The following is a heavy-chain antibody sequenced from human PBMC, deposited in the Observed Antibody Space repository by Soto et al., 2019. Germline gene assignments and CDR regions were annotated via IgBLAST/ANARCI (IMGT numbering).Heavy chain of an antibody. Sequence: QVQLVQSGAEVKKPGSSVKVSCKASGGTFSSYAISWVRQAPGQGLEWMGGIIPIFGTANYAQKFQGRVTITADESTSTAYMELSSLSSEETAVYSCSRGVDFWRANWFDPWGQGTLVTVSS. CDR2: IIPIFGTA. CDR1: GGTFSSYA. J-gene: IGHJ5*02. D-gene: IGHD3-3*01. CDR3: SRGVDFWRANWFDP. V-gene: IGHV1-69*01.